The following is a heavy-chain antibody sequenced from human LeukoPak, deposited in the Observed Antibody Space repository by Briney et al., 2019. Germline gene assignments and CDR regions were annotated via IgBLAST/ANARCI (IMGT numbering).Heavy chain of an antibody. D-gene: IGHD4-11*01. V-gene: IGHV1-8*03. Sequence: ASVKVSCKASGYTFTSYDINWVRQATGQGLEWMGWMNPNSGNTGYAQKFQGRVTITRNTSISTAYMELSSLRSEDTAVYYCARAVMLGVTTIPNWFDPWGQGTLVTVSS. J-gene: IGHJ5*02. CDR3: ARAVMLGVTTIPNWFDP. CDR2: MNPNSGNT. CDR1: GYTFTSYD.